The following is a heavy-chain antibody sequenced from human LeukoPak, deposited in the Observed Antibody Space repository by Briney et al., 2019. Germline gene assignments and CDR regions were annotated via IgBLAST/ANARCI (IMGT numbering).Heavy chain of an antibody. CDR1: GFTFSNYW. V-gene: IGHV3-7*04. CDR3: ARTGGYYYYGMDV. Sequence: PGGSLSLSCAASGFTFSNYWMSWVRQAPGKGLEWVANIKQDGSEKYYVDSVKGRFTISRDNAKNSLYLQMNSLRAEDTAVYYCARTGGYYYYGMDVWGQGTTVTVSS. CDR2: IKQDGSEK. J-gene: IGHJ6*02. D-gene: IGHD3-10*01.